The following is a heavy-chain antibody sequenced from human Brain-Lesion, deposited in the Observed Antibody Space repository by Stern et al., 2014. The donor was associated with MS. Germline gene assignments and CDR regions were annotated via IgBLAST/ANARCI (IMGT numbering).Heavy chain of an antibody. CDR3: ARGRVVPGFQYYATDV. J-gene: IGHJ6*02. D-gene: IGHD2-2*01. V-gene: IGHV4-61*02. Sequence: VQLVESGPGLVKPSQTLSLSCTVSGGSISSGGYYWSWIRQPAGKGLEWIGRIFNSGSTSYNPSLKSRVRISINPYKNQLSLRLNPMTAADTAVYYCARGRVVPGFQYYATDVWGQGTTVIVSS. CDR1: GGSISSGGYY. CDR2: IFNSGST.